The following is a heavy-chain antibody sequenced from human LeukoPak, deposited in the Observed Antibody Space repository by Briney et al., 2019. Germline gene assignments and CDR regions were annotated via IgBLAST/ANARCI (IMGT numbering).Heavy chain of an antibody. V-gene: IGHV3-66*01. Sequence: GGSLRLSCAASGFPVSENYMTWVRQAPGKGLEWVSVIYNGGTTKYADSVKGRFIISRDNSRNMLYLQMNSLRVEDTAVYYCARWPTIGGRWGQGTLVTVSS. J-gene: IGHJ4*02. CDR1: GFPVSENY. CDR3: ARWPTIGGR. D-gene: IGHD3-10*01. CDR2: IYNGGTT.